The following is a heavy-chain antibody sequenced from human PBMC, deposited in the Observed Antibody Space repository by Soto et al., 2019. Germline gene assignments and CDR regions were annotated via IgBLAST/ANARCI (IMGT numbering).Heavy chain of an antibody. CDR2: ISYDGSNK. V-gene: IGHV3-30*18. D-gene: IGHD6-6*01. CDR3: AKDGPWLRYSSSLVGVFDY. CDR1: GFTFSSYG. Sequence: GGSLRLSCAASGFTFSSYGMHWVRQAPGKGLEWVAVISYDGSNKYYADSVKGRFTISRDNSKNTLYLQMNRLRAEDTAVYYCAKDGPWLRYSSSLVGVFDYWGQGTLVTVSS. J-gene: IGHJ4*02.